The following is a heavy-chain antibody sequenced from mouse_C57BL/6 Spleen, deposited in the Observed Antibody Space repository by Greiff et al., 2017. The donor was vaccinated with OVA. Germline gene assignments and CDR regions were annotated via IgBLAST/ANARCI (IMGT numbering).Heavy chain of an antibody. Sequence: QVQLQQPGAELVRPGSSVKLSCKASGYTFTSYWMDWVKQRPGQGLEWIGNIYPSDSETHYNQKFKDKATLTVDKSSSTAYMQLSSLTSEDSAVYFCARHEDSSGPEGLFDYWGQGTTLTVSS. CDR3: ARHEDSSGPEGLFDY. CDR1: GYTFTSYW. J-gene: IGHJ2*01. D-gene: IGHD3-2*02. V-gene: IGHV1-61*01. CDR2: IYPSDSET.